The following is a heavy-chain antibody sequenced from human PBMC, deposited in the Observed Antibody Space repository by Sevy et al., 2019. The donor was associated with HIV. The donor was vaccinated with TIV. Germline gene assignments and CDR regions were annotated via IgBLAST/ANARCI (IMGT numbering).Heavy chain of an antibody. Sequence: GGSLRLSCAASGFTFSDYYMSWIRQAPGKGLEWVSYISSSGSTIYYADSVKGRFTIARDNAKNSLYLQMNGLRAEDTAMYYCARDFGDSPRPGAFDIWGQGTMVTVSS. J-gene: IGHJ3*02. V-gene: IGHV3-11*01. CDR2: ISSSGSTI. D-gene: IGHD3-10*01. CDR3: ARDFGDSPRPGAFDI. CDR1: GFTFSDYY.